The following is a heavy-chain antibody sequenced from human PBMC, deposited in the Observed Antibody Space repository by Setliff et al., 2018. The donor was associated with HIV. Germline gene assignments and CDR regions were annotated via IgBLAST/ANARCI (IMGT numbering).Heavy chain of an antibody. J-gene: IGHJ5*02. CDR3: AREREAWSAYDS. Sequence: SETLSLTCNVSGDSISRHYWNWIRQSPGRGLEWIGSIYYTGSTNYNPSLKSRLIISVDTSKNQFSLKLSSVTAADTAVYHCAREREAWSAYDSWGQGTLVTVSS. D-gene: IGHD3-3*01. V-gene: IGHV4-59*11. CDR1: GDSISRHY. CDR2: IYYTGST.